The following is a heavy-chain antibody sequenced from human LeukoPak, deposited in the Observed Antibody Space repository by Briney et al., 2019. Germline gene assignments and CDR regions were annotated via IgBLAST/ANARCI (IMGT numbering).Heavy chain of an antibody. Sequence: ASVTVSCTASGYTFTGYYMHWVRQAPGQGLEWMGWINPNSGGTNYAQKFQGRVTMTRDTSISTAYMELSRLRSDDTAVYYCARDGEQQLEGPPYYYGMDVWGQGTTVTVSS. CDR2: INPNSGGT. J-gene: IGHJ6*02. D-gene: IGHD6-13*01. CDR1: GYTFTGYY. CDR3: ARDGEQQLEGPPYYYGMDV. V-gene: IGHV1-2*02.